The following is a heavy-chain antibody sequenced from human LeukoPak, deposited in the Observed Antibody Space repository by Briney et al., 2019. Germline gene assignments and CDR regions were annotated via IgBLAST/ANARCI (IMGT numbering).Heavy chain of an antibody. D-gene: IGHD3-22*01. CDR3: ARDLHYDSSGLGLGY. J-gene: IGHJ4*02. CDR1: GFTLSGYW. V-gene: IGHV3-7*01. CDR2: IQQDGSDK. Sequence: GGSLRLSCAASGFTLSGYWMSWVRQAPGKGLEWVANIQQDGSDKYYVDSVKGRFTISRDNSKNTLYLQMNSLRAEDTAVYYCARDLHYDSSGLGLGYWGQGTLVTVSS.